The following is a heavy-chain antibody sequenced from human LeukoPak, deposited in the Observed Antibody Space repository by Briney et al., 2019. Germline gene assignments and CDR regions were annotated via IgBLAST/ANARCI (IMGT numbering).Heavy chain of an antibody. V-gene: IGHV1-69*04. Sequence: SVKVSCKASGGSFSSYAFSWVRQAPGQDLEWMGRIIPVLDIANYAQTFQGRVTITADKSTSTAYIEVSSLRSEDTAVYYCASREYDSSSYYLYYLDYWGQGTLVTVSS. CDR3: ASREYDSSSYYLYYLDY. CDR1: GGSFSSYA. CDR2: IIPVLDIA. J-gene: IGHJ4*02. D-gene: IGHD3-22*01.